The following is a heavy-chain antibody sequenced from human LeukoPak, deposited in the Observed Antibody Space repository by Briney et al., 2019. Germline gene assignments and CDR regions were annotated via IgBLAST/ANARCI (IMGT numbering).Heavy chain of an antibody. V-gene: IGHV3-7*03. Sequence: GGSLRLSCAASGFTFSSYWMSWVRQAPGKALEWVASIKHDGSEKYYVDSVKGRFPISRDNAKNSLYLQMNSLRAEDTAMYYCAKGWFGGKYFDYWGQGTLVTVSS. D-gene: IGHD3-10*01. CDR2: IKHDGSEK. CDR3: AKGWFGGKYFDY. CDR1: GFTFSSYW. J-gene: IGHJ4*02.